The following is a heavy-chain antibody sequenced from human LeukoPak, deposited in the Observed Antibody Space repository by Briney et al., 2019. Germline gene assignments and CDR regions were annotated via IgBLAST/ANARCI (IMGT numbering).Heavy chain of an antibody. CDR3: ARPRYCSGGSCCLSD. J-gene: IGHJ4*02. CDR2: ISGSSGTI. CDR1: GFTFTIYS. D-gene: IGHD2-15*01. V-gene: IGHV3-48*02. Sequence: GGSLRLSCAASGFTFTIYSMNWVRQAPGKGLEWVSYISGSSGTIYYADSVKGRFTISRDNAKSSLYLQMNSLRDEDTAVYYCARPRYCSGGSCCLSDWGQGTLVTVSS.